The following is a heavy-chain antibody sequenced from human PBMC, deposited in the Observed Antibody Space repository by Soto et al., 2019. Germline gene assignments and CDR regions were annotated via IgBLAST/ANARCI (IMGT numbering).Heavy chain of an antibody. Sequence: ASVKVSCKASGYTFTSYGISWVRQAPGQGLEWMGWISAYNGNTNYAQKLQGRVTMTTDTSTSTAYMELRSLRSDDTAVYYCARELGGGYDSYYYYYYMDVWGQGTTVTVPS. V-gene: IGHV1-18*01. D-gene: IGHD5-12*01. CDR2: ISAYNGNT. CDR1: GYTFTSYG. J-gene: IGHJ6*03. CDR3: ARELGGGYDSYYYYYYMDV.